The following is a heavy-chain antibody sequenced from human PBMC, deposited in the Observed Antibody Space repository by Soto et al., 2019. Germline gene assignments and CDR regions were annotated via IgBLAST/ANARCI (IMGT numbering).Heavy chain of an antibody. J-gene: IGHJ4*02. CDR1: GYTFTSYY. CDR2: INPSDST. Sequence: QVQLVQSGAEVKKPGASVKVSCKASGYTFTSYYMHWVRQAPGQGLEWMGIINPSDSTSYAQKFQGRVTMTRDTSTSTVYMELSSLRSEDTAVYYCARVYCSGGSCSSIDYWGQGTLVTVSS. D-gene: IGHD2-15*01. CDR3: ARVYCSGGSCSSIDY. V-gene: IGHV1-46*03.